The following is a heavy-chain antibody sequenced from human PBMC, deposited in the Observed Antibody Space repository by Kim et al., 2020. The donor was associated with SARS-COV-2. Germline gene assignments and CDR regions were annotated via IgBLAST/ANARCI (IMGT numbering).Heavy chain of an antibody. CDR3: AKRRVESGSYYDY. D-gene: IGHD3-10*01. J-gene: IGHJ4*02. V-gene: IGHV3-23*01. CDR2: ITGSGGTT. Sequence: GGSLRLSCAASGFTFNSYAMTWVRQAPGKGLEWVSIITGSGGTTNYADSVKGRFTISRDNSKNTLYLQMNSLRAEDTAVYYCAKRRVESGSYYDYWGQGT. CDR1: GFTFNSYA.